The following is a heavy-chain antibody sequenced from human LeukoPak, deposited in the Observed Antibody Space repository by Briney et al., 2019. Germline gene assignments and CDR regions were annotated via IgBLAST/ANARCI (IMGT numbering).Heavy chain of an antibody. CDR1: GFTFSSYA. V-gene: IGHV3-33*01. Sequence: PGRSLRLSCAASGFTFSSYAMHWVRQASGKGLEWVAVIWHDGSNKYYAVSVKGRFTVSRDNSKNTLYLQINSLRAEDTAVYYCARERVTGTSYYYYYGMDVWGQGTTVTVSS. CDR2: IWHDGSNK. CDR3: ARERVTGTSYYYYYGMDV. J-gene: IGHJ6*02. D-gene: IGHD6-19*01.